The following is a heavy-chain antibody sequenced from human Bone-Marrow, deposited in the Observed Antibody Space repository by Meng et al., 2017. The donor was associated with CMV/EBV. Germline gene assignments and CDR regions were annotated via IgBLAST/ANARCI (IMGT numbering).Heavy chain of an antibody. D-gene: IGHD3-3*01. CDR2: ISGSSSTI. V-gene: IGHV3-48*03. J-gene: IGHJ3*02. CDR1: GFTFSSYE. Sequence: GESLKISCAASGFTFSSYEMNWVRQAPGKGLEWVSYISGSSSTIYYADSVKGRFTISRDNAKNSLYLQMNSLRAEDTAVYYCARGGVPDLRFLEWLPEGDAFDIWGQGTTVTV. CDR3: ARGGVPDLRFLEWLPEGDAFDI.